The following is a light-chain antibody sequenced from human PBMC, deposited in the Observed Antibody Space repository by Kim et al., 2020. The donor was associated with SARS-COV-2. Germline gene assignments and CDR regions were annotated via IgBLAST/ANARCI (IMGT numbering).Light chain of an antibody. CDR2: AAS. Sequence: DIQMTQSPSSLSASVEDRVTITCRASQSISSYLNWYQQKPGKAPKLLIYAASSLQSGVPSRFSGSGSGTDFTLTISSLQPEDFATYYCQQSYSTPPTFGGGTKVDIK. CDR1: QSISSY. CDR3: QQSYSTPPT. V-gene: IGKV1-39*01. J-gene: IGKJ4*01.